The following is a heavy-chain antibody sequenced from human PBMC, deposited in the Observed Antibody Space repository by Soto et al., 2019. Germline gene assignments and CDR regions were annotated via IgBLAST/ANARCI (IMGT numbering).Heavy chain of an antibody. CDR2: IYYSGST. D-gene: IGHD3-22*01. J-gene: IGHJ4*02. Sequence: SETLSLTCSVSCGSISSRSYYWGWIRQSPGKGLEWIGSIYYSGSTYYNPSLKSRVTISVDRSRNQFSLKLNSVTAADTAVYYCARVRREYDNSGPVDYWGQGTLVTVSS. CDR1: CGSISSRSYY. CDR3: ARVRREYDNSGPVDY. V-gene: IGHV4-39*07.